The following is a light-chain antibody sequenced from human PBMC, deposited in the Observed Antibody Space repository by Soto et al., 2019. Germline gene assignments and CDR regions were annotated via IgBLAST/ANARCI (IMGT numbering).Light chain of an antibody. V-gene: IGKV3-15*01. CDR3: QQYHNWPIT. CDR2: DAS. Sequence: EIVMTQSPATLSVSPGEGATLSCRASQSVSSNLAWHQQKPGQAPRILMYDASTRATGIPARFSGSGSGTDFTLTISSLQSEDFAVYYCQQYHNWPITFGQGTRLEI. J-gene: IGKJ5*01. CDR1: QSVSSN.